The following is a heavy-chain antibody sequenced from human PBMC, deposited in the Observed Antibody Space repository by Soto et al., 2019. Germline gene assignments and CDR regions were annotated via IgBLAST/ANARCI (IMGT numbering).Heavy chain of an antibody. CDR1: GYTFTGYY. Sequence: ASVKVSCKASGYTFTGYYMHWVRQAPGQGLEWMGWINPNSGGTNYAQKFQGWVTMTRDTSISTAYMELSRLRSDDTAVYYCARAYFPRYCSGGSCYVYFDYWGQGTLVTVSS. CDR2: INPNSGGT. D-gene: IGHD2-15*01. CDR3: ARAYFPRYCSGGSCYVYFDY. V-gene: IGHV1-2*04. J-gene: IGHJ4*02.